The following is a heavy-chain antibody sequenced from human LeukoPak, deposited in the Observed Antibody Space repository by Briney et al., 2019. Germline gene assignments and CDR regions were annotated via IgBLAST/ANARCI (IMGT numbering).Heavy chain of an antibody. J-gene: IGHJ4*02. D-gene: IGHD2-2*01. CDR3: AREERPYQLLSPYYFDY. V-gene: IGHV4-39*02. CDR1: GGSISSGDYY. Sequence: SETLSLTCTVSGGSISSGDYYWGWIRQPPGKGLEWIGSIYYSGSTYYNPSLKSRVTISVDTSKNQFSLKLSSVTAADTAVYYCAREERPYQLLSPYYFDYWGQGTLVTVSS. CDR2: IYYSGST.